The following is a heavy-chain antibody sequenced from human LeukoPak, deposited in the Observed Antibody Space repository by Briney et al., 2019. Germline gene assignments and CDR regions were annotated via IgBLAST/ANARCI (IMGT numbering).Heavy chain of an antibody. J-gene: IGHJ4*02. V-gene: IGHV3-13*01. CDR1: GFTFSSYD. D-gene: IGHD3-10*01. Sequence: PGGSLRLSCAASGFTFSSYDMHWVRHATGKGLEWVSAIGTDGDTFYPGSVKGRFTISRDNAENSLYLQMNSLRAEDTAVYYCAKVTYYYGSGSSNPFDYWGQGTLVTVSS. CDR3: AKVTYYYGSGSSNPFDY. CDR2: IGTDGDT.